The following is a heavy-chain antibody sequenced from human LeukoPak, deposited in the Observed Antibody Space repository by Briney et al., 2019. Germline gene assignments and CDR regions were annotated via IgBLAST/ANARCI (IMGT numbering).Heavy chain of an antibody. Sequence: PGWSLRLSCAGSGFIFGNYAMDWVRQAPGKGLVWVSYIGGRVSDKYYADPVKGRFTISRDNAKNSLYLQMNSLRAEDTAVYYCARDVGNSGLFDYWGQGILVIVSS. V-gene: IGHV3-21*05. D-gene: IGHD5-12*01. CDR3: ARDVGNSGLFDY. CDR2: IGGRVSDK. CDR1: GFIFGNYA. J-gene: IGHJ4*02.